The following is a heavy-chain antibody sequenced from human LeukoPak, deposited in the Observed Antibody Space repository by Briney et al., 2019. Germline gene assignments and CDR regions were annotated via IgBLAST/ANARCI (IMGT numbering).Heavy chain of an antibody. CDR3: ARFYGDYSPLYYFDY. D-gene: IGHD4-17*01. J-gene: IGHJ4*02. CDR1: GFTFSSYW. CDR2: IKQDGSEK. V-gene: IGHV3-7*01. Sequence: GGSLRLSCAASGFTFSSYWMSWVRQAPGKELEWVANIKQDGSEKYYVDSVKGRFTISRDNAKNSLYLQMNSLRAEDTAVYYCARFYGDYSPLYYFDYWGQGTLVTVSS.